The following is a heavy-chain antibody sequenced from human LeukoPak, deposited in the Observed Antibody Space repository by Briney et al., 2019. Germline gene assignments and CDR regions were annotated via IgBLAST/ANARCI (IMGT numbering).Heavy chain of an antibody. V-gene: IGHV3-66*01. Sequence: PGGSLRLSCAASGFTVSSNYMSWVRQAPGKGLEWVSVIYSGGSTYYADSVKGRFTISRDNSKNTLYLQMNSLRAEDTAVYYCAKGRAGNYYYDSSDYWGQGTLVTVSS. CDR2: IYSGGST. D-gene: IGHD3-22*01. J-gene: IGHJ4*02. CDR3: AKGRAGNYYYDSSDY. CDR1: GFTVSSNY.